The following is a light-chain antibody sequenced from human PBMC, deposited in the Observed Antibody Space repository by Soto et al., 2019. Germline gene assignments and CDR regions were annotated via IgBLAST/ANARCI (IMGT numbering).Light chain of an antibody. Sequence: EVVLTQSPAIVSLSPGERATLSCRASQSVGNFLTWYQQKPGQAPRLLIYDASTRATGIPARFSGSGSGTDFTLTISSLEPEDFAVYYCQQRSNWPPLTFGGGTKVDI. V-gene: IGKV3-11*01. J-gene: IGKJ4*01. CDR3: QQRSNWPPLT. CDR2: DAS. CDR1: QSVGNF.